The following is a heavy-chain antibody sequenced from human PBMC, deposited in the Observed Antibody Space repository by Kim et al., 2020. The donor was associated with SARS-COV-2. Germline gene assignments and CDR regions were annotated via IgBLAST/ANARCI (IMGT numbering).Heavy chain of an antibody. V-gene: IGHV3-30*04. D-gene: IGHD3-10*01. Sequence: GRSLRLSCAASGFTFSSYAMHWVRQAPGKGLEWVAVISYDGSNKYYADSVKGRFTISRDNSKNTLYLQMNSLRAEDTAVYYCARGTMVRGSSYYFDYWGQGTLVTVSS. CDR2: ISYDGSNK. CDR1: GFTFSSYA. J-gene: IGHJ4*02. CDR3: ARGTMVRGSSYYFDY.